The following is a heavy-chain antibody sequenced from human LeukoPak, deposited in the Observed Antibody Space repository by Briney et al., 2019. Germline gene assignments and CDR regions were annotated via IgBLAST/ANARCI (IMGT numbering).Heavy chain of an antibody. J-gene: IGHJ6*02. CDR3: ARARLWFEELFISGALGGMDV. CDR2: IWYDGSNK. V-gene: IGHV3-33*01. D-gene: IGHD3-10*01. CDR1: GFTFSSYG. Sequence: GRSLRLSCAASGFTFSSYGMHWVRQAPGKGLEWVAVIWYDGSNKYYADSVKGRFTISRDNSKNTLYLQMNSLRAEDTAVYYCARARLWFEELFISGALGGMDVWGQGTTVTVSS.